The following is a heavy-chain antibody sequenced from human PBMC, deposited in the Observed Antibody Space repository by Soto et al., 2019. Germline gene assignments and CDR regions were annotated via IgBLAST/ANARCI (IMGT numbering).Heavy chain of an antibody. CDR1: GFPFSYYA. J-gene: IGHJ6*03. CDR3: AADYPFYYFHMDV. Sequence: EVQLLESGGGLIQPGGSLRLACAASGFPFSYYALSWVRQTPGKGLEWVSGLSGAGGAHYADSVKGRITISRDNSKNALYLQMNSLRAEDTAVYYCAADYPFYYFHMDVWGKGTTVTVSS. CDR2: LSGAGGA. V-gene: IGHV3-23*01.